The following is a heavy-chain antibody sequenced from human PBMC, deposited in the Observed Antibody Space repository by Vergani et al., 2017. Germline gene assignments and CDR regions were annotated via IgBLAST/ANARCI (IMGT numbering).Heavy chain of an antibody. CDR1: GGTFSSYA. V-gene: IGHV1-69*04. CDR2: IIPILGIA. Sequence: QVQLVQSGAEVKKPGSSVKVSCKASGGTFSSYAISRVRQAPGQGLEWMGRIIPILGIANYAQKFQGRVTITADKSTSTAYMELSSLRSEDTAVYYCARLYCSGGSCYPYWGQGTLVTVSS. J-gene: IGHJ4*02. CDR3: ARLYCSGGSCYPY. D-gene: IGHD2-15*01.